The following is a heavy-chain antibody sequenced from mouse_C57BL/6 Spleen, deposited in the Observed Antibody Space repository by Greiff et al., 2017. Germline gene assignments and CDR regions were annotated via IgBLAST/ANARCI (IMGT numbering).Heavy chain of an antibody. D-gene: IGHD2-3*01. Sequence: VQLQQPGAELVKPGASVKMSCLASGYTFTSYWVTWVKQRPGQGLEWIGDIYPGSGSTNYNEKFKSKATLTVDTSSSTAYMQLSSLTSEDSAVYYCARGDFDDLFAYWGQGTLVTVSA. V-gene: IGHV1-55*01. CDR2: IYPGSGST. CDR3: ARGDFDDLFAY. CDR1: GYTFTSYW. J-gene: IGHJ3*01.